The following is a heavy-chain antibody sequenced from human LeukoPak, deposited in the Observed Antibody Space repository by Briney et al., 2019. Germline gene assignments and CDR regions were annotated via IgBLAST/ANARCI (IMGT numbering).Heavy chain of an antibody. J-gene: IGHJ6*04. Sequence: GGSLRLSCAASGFTFSSYGMSWVRQAPGKGLEWVSDISGSGGSTYYAESVKGRFTISRDNSKNTLYLQMNSLGAEDTAVYYCAELGITMIGGVWGKGTTVTISS. D-gene: IGHD3-10*02. CDR3: AELGITMIGGV. CDR2: ISGSGGST. CDR1: GFTFSSYG. V-gene: IGHV3-23*01.